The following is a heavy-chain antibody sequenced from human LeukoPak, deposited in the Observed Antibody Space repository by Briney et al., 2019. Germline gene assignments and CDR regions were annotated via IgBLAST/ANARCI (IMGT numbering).Heavy chain of an antibody. CDR3: AREGGTDPFDY. D-gene: IGHD3-16*01. Sequence: GGSLRLSCAASGFTFSSYGMHWVRQAPGKGLEWVSYISSSSSTIYYADSVKGRFTISRDNAKNSLYLQMNSLRAEDTAVYYCAREGGTDPFDYWGQGTLVTVSS. CDR2: ISSSSSTI. CDR1: GFTFSSYG. J-gene: IGHJ4*02. V-gene: IGHV3-48*04.